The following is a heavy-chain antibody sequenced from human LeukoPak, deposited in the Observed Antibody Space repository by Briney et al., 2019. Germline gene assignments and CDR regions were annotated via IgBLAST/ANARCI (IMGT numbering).Heavy chain of an antibody. V-gene: IGHV3-20*04. CDR1: GFTFDDYT. CDR3: ARAVAVAGTESYYYYYMDV. J-gene: IGHJ6*03. Sequence: GGSLRLSCAASGFTFDDYTMHWVRQAPGKGLEWVSLINWNGGSTGYADSVKGRFTISRDNAKNSLYLQMNSLRAEDTALYYCARAVAVAGTESYYYYYMDVWGKGTTVTVSS. CDR2: INWNGGST. D-gene: IGHD6-19*01.